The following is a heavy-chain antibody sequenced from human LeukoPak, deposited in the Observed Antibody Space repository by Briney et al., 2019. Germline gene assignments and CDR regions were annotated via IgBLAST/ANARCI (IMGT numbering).Heavy chain of an antibody. V-gene: IGHV3-23*01. CDR1: GFTFSSYA. CDR3: AKSYSSSWYFHFDY. D-gene: IGHD6-13*01. Sequence: GGSLRLSCAASGFTFSSYAMSWVRQAPGKGLEWVSAISGSGGSTYYADSVKGRFTISRDNSKNTLYLQMDSLRAEDTAVYYCAKSYSSSWYFHFDYWGQGTLVTVSS. CDR2: ISGSGGST. J-gene: IGHJ4*02.